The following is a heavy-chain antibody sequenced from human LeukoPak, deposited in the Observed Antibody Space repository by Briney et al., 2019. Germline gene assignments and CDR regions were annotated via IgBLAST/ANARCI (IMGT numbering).Heavy chain of an antibody. J-gene: IGHJ4*02. CDR3: ARDYYSRFDY. CDR2: INSEGSST. D-gene: IGHD3-22*01. V-gene: IGHV3-74*01. Sequence: GGSLRLSCAASGFTLSRYGMNWVRQAPGKGLVWVSRINSEGSSTTYADSVKGRFTITRDNDKNTLILQMNSLRAEDTAVYYCARDYYSRFDYWGQGTLVTVSS. CDR1: GFTLSRYG.